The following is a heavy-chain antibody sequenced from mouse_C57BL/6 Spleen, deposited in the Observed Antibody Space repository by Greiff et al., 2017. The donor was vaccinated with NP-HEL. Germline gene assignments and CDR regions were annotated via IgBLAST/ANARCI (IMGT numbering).Heavy chain of an antibody. D-gene: IGHD1-1*01. J-gene: IGHJ2*01. V-gene: IGHV1-54*01. CDR2: INPGSGGT. CDR3: AREGRGDYYVLDY. Sequence: QVQLQQSGAELVRPGTSVKVSCKASGYAFTNYLIEWVKQRPGQGLEWIGVINPGSGGTNYNEKFKGKATLTADKSSSTAYMQLSSLTSEDSAVYFCAREGRGDYYVLDYWGQGTTLTVSS. CDR1: GYAFTNYL.